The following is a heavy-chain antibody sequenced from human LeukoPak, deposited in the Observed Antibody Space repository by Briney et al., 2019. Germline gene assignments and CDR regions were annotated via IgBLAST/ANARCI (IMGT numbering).Heavy chain of an antibody. Sequence: GGSLRLSCAASGFTFSSYSMNWVRQAPGKGLEWVSSISSSSSYIYYADSVKGRSTISRDNAKNSLYLQMNSLRAEDTAVYYCARVGASTIDYWGQGTLVTVSS. CDR3: ARVGASTIDY. CDR1: GFTFSSYS. CDR2: ISSSSSYI. J-gene: IGHJ4*02. D-gene: IGHD1-26*01. V-gene: IGHV3-21*01.